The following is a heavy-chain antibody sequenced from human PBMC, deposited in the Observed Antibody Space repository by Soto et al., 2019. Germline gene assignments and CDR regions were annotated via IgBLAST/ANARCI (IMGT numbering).Heavy chain of an antibody. CDR2: IYQSGTT. J-gene: IGHJ5*02. Sequence: QLQLQESGSGLVKPSQALSLTCTVSGGSINSGVYSWNWILHPPGENLEWMGYIYQSGTTYYNPSLGGRATISLDGSRNQVSLNLRSVTAADTAVYYCVRGGVPVSIGGFDLWGQGTLVTVSS. D-gene: IGHD3-10*01. V-gene: IGHV4-30-2*01. CDR1: GGSINSGVYS. CDR3: VRGGVPVSIGGFDL.